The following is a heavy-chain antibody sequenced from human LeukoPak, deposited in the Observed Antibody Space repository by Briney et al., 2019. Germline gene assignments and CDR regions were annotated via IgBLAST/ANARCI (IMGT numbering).Heavy chain of an antibody. Sequence: GGSLRLSCEASGFALRTYWMHWVRQAPGKGLMWVSRIHSDASSTTYADSVKGRFTISRDDAKNTLYLQMNSLTAEDTAVYYCVRDSRTDYYFDFWGQGTLVAVPS. J-gene: IGHJ4*02. D-gene: IGHD2-2*01. CDR3: VRDSRTDYYFDF. V-gene: IGHV3-74*03. CDR2: IHSDASST. CDR1: GFALRTYW.